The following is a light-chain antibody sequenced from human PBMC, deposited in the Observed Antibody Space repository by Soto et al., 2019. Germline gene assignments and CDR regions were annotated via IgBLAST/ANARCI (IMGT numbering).Light chain of an antibody. V-gene: IGKV3-11*01. Sequence: EIVWTQSPGTLSLSPGERATLFVRASQSLSSTHLAWYQQKPGQAPRLLIYDASNRATGIPARFSGSGSGTDFTLTISSLEPEDFAVYYCQQRSNWPPPLTFGGGTKVDIK. CDR1: QSLSSTH. CDR2: DAS. J-gene: IGKJ4*01. CDR3: QQRSNWPPPLT.